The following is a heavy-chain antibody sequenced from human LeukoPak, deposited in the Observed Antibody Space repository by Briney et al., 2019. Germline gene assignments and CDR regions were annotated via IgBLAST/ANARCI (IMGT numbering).Heavy chain of an antibody. J-gene: IGHJ5*02. D-gene: IGHD3-22*01. V-gene: IGHV1-18*01. CDR3: ARVVYYDSSGSGWFDP. CDR2: ISAYNGNT. CDR1: GYTFTSYG. Sequence: ASVKVSCKASGYTFTSYGISWARQAPGQGLEWMGWISAYNGNTNYAQKLQGRVTMTTDTSTSTAYMELRSLRSDDTAVYYCARVVYYDSSGSGWFDPWGQGTLVTVSS.